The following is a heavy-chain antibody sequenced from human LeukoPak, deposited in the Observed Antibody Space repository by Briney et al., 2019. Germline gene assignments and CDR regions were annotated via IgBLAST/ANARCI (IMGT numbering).Heavy chain of an antibody. CDR3: ARVPTPPYCSGGSCNGVLGDYYYGMDV. J-gene: IGHJ6*02. Sequence: GGSLRLSCAASGFNFNTYWMHWVGQTPGKGLMWVSRVKSDGVSTNYADSVKGRFTISRDNVMNTLHLQMNSLGAEDTAVYYCARVPTPPYCSGGSCNGVLGDYYYGMDVWGQGTTVAVSS. CDR1: GFNFNTYW. CDR2: VKSDGVST. V-gene: IGHV3-74*01. D-gene: IGHD2-15*01.